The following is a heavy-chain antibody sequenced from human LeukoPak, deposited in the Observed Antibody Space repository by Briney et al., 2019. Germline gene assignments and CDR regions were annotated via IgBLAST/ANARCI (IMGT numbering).Heavy chain of an antibody. V-gene: IGHV3-21*01. J-gene: IGHJ3*02. CDR2: ISSSGGSL. CDR1: GFTFSTYS. Sequence: GGSLRLPCAASGFTFSTYSMNWVRQAPGKGLEWVSSISSSGGSLYYADSVKGRFTISRDNAKNSLYLQMNSLRAEDTAVYSCARHYYDSSGQFLYAFDIWGQGTMVTVSS. CDR3: ARHYYDSSGQFLYAFDI. D-gene: IGHD3-22*01.